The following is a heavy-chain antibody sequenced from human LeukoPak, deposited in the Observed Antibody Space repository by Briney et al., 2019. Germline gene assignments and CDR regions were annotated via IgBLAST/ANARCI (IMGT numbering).Heavy chain of an antibody. Sequence: PSETLSLTCAVSGYSISSGYYWGWIRQPPGKGLEWIGSIYHSGSTYYNPSLKSRVTISVDTSKNQFSLKLSSVTAADTAVYYCARTGKQTTVLNWFDPWGQGTLVTASS. J-gene: IGHJ5*02. CDR2: IYHSGST. V-gene: IGHV4-38-2*01. D-gene: IGHD4-11*01. CDR3: ARTGKQTTVLNWFDP. CDR1: GYSISSGYY.